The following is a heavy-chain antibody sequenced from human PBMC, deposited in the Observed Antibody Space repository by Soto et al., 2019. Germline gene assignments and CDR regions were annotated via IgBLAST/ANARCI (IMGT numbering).Heavy chain of an antibody. Sequence: LRLSCAASGFTVSSNYMTWVRQAPGKGLEWIGYIYHSGSTYYNPSLKSRVTISVDRSKNQFSLKLSSVTAADTAVYYCASSHAGAHITAAVHWGQGTLVTVSS. D-gene: IGHD6-13*01. CDR2: IYHSGST. CDR3: ASSHAGAHITAAVH. CDR1: GFTVSSNY. J-gene: IGHJ4*02. V-gene: IGHV4-30-2*01.